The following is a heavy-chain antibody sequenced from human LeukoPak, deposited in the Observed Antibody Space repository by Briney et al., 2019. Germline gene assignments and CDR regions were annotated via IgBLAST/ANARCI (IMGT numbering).Heavy chain of an antibody. V-gene: IGHV4-38-2*01. J-gene: IGHJ4*02. CDR1: GYSISSGYY. CDR3: ASLGITMVRGVIIEGGLFDY. D-gene: IGHD3-10*01. CDR2: IYHSGST. Sequence: SETLPLTCAVSGYSISSGYYWGWIRQPPGKGLEWIGSIYHSGSTYYNPSLKSRVTISVDTSKNQFSLKLSSVTAADTAVYYCASLGITMVRGVIIEGGLFDYWGQGTLVTVSS.